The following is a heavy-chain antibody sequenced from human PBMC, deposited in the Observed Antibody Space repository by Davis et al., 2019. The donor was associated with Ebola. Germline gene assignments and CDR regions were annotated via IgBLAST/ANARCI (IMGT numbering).Heavy chain of an antibody. CDR1: GFTFSSYS. CDR3: ASRGWYFDY. CDR2: ISNDGSNR. D-gene: IGHD6-19*01. J-gene: IGHJ4*02. V-gene: IGHV3-30*12. Sequence: PGGSLRLSCAASGFTFSSYSMNWVRQAPGKGLEWVAIISNDGSNRFYADSVKGRFTISRDNANNSLYLQMNSLRAEDTAVYYCASRGWYFDYWGQGTLVTVSS.